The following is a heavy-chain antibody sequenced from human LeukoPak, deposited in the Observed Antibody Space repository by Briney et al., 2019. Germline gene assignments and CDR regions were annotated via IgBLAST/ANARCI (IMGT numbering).Heavy chain of an antibody. V-gene: IGHV4-39*07. Sequence: SEALSLTCTVSGGSISSSSYYWGWIRQPPGKGLEWIGEINHSGSTNYNPSLKSRVTISVDTSKNQFSLKLSSVTAADTAVYYCARVESSGYLYWGQGTLVTVSS. CDR3: ARVESSGYLY. D-gene: IGHD6-19*01. CDR2: INHSGST. J-gene: IGHJ4*02. CDR1: GGSISSSSYY.